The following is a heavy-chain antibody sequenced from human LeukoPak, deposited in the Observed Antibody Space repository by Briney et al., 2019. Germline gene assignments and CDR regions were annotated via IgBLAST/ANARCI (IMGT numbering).Heavy chain of an antibody. Sequence: PGGSLRLSCAASGFTFSGYSMNWVRQAPGKGLEWVSYISKSGSTIYYADSVKGRFTISRDNAKNSLYLQMNSLRAEDTAVYYCARDGERLYSSSWSSDYWGQGTLVTVSS. J-gene: IGHJ4*02. D-gene: IGHD6-13*01. CDR2: ISKSGSTI. CDR3: ARDGERLYSSSWSSDY. CDR1: GFTFSGYS. V-gene: IGHV3-48*04.